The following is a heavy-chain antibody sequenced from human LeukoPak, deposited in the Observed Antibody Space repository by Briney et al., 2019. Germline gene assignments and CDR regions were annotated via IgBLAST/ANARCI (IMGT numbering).Heavy chain of an antibody. V-gene: IGHV3-48*03. CDR3: ARLDGDYWSGYTFDY. CDR2: ISSSGSTI. Sequence: PGGSLRLSCAASGFTFSSYEMNWVRQAPGKGLEWVSYISSSGSTIYYADSVKGRFTISRDNAKNSLYLQMNSLRAEDTAVYYCARLDGDYWSGYTFDYWGQGTLVTVSS. CDR1: GFTFSSYE. D-gene: IGHD3-3*01. J-gene: IGHJ4*02.